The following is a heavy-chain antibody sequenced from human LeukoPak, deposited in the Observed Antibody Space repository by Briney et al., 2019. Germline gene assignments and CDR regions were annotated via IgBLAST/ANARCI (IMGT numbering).Heavy chain of an antibody. CDR3: ATTPGGSIVD. CDR2: FDPKDGET. V-gene: IGHV1-24*01. CDR1: GYTLTELS. J-gene: IGHJ4*02. D-gene: IGHD2-2*01. Sequence: ASVRVSCKVSGYTLTELSMHRVRQAPGKGREGMGGFDPKDGETIYAQKLQGRVTMTEDTSTDTTYMELSCLRAEDTVVYYWATTPGGSIVDWGQGTLVTVSS.